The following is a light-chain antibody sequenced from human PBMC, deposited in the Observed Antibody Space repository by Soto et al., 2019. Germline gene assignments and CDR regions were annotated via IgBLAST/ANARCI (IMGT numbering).Light chain of an antibody. CDR2: EVS. J-gene: IGLJ1*01. CDR3: CSFAGSNSFV. CDR1: SSDVGRYKY. V-gene: IGLV2-8*01. Sequence: QSALTQPPSASGSPGQSVTISCTGTSSDVGRYKYVSWYQQHPGKAPKLMIYEVSNRPSGVPDRFSGSKSGNTASLTVSGLQAEDEADYYCCSFAGSNSFVFGTGTKVTVL.